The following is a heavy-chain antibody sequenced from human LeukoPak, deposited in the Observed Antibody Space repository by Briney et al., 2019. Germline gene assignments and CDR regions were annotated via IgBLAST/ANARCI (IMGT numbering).Heavy chain of an antibody. V-gene: IGHV4-4*07. CDR1: GGSISSYY. CDR2: IYTSGST. Sequence: PSETLSLTCTVSGGSISSYYWSWIRQPAGKGLEWIGRIYTSGSTNYNPSLKSRVTISVDASKNQFSLNLNSVTATDTAVYYCARLSGSSWYLGEVYWGQGTLVTVSS. D-gene: IGHD6-13*01. CDR3: ARLSGSSWYLGEVY. J-gene: IGHJ4*02.